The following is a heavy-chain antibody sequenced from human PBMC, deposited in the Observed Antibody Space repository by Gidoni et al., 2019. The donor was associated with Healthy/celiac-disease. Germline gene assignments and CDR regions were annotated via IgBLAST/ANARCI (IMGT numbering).Heavy chain of an antibody. D-gene: IGHD3-10*01. Sequence: QVQLVQSGAEVKKPGSSVKVSCKDSVCTFSSYAISWVRQAPGHGLECMGGIIPIFGTANYAQKFQGRVTITADESTSTAYMELSSLRSEDTAVYYCARSITMVRGVSFYYYYGMDVWGQGTTVTVSS. V-gene: IGHV1-69*01. CDR3: ARSITMVRGVSFYYYYGMDV. CDR2: IIPIFGTA. CDR1: VCTFSSYA. J-gene: IGHJ6*02.